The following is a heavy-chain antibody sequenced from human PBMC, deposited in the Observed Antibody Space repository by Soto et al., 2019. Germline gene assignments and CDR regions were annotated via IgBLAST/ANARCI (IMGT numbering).Heavy chain of an antibody. Sequence: QVQLVQSGAEVKKPGASVTVSCKTSGYTFSNYGINWVRQAPGQGLEWMGWISGYNGNTNYAQTGQGRVTMTTDTSTGTVYMELRSLKSDDTAIYYCSRFIMVGGWFDPNYYHGMDVWGQGTTVTGSS. CDR2: ISGYNGNT. J-gene: IGHJ6*02. CDR1: GYTFSNYG. D-gene: IGHD6-19*01. CDR3: SRFIMVGGWFDPNYYHGMDV. V-gene: IGHV1-18*01.